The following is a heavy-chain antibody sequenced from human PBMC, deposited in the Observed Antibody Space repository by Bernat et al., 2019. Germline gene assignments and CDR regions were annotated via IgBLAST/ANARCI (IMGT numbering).Heavy chain of an antibody. J-gene: IGHJ4*02. Sequence: QVQVVESGGGVVQPGRSLRLSCAASGFTFSSYGMHWVRQAPGKGLEWVAVIWYDGSNKYYVDSVKGRFTISRDNSKNTVYLQMNSLRAEDTAVYYCGRLGSRGSLDYGGQGTLDTVSA. CDR2: IWYDGSNK. CDR1: GFTFSSYG. CDR3: GRLGSRGSLDY. V-gene: IGHV3-33*01. D-gene: IGHD2-2*01.